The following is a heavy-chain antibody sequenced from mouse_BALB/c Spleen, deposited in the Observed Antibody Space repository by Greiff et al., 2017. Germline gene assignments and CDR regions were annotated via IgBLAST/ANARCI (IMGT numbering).Heavy chain of an antibody. CDR2: ISSGSSTI. Sequence: EVQGVESGGGLVQPGGSRKLSCAASGFTFSSFGMHWVRQAPEKGLEWVAYISSGSSTIYYADTVKGRFTISRDNPKNTLFLQMTSLRSEDTAMYYCARSRYYGPHYWGQGTTLTVSS. J-gene: IGHJ2*01. D-gene: IGHD1-1*01. CDR1: GFTFSSFG. CDR3: ARSRYYGPHY. V-gene: IGHV5-17*02.